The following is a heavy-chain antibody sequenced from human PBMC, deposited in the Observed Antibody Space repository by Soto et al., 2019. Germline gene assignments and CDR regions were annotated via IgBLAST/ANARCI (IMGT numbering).Heavy chain of an antibody. D-gene: IGHD2-15*01. CDR3: ERRHSSTLDY. Sequence: GESLKISCKCSGYSFTSYWIACVRQMPGKGLEWMGIIYPGDSDTRYSPSFQRQVTISADKSISTAYLQWSSLKASDTAMYYCERRHSSTLDYWGQGTLVTVSS. CDR2: IYPGDSDT. V-gene: IGHV5-51*01. J-gene: IGHJ4*02. CDR1: GYSFTSYW.